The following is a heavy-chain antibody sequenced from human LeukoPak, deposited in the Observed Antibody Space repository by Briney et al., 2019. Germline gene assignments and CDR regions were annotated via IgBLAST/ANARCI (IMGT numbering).Heavy chain of an antibody. V-gene: IGHV3-21*01. CDR1: GFTFSSYS. CDR2: ISSSSTYI. CDR3: ARDRDQVSFDY. J-gene: IGHJ4*02. D-gene: IGHD3-10*01. Sequence: GSLRLSCAASGFTFSSYSMNWVRQAPGKGLEWVSSISSSSTYIYYADSVKGRFTISRDNAKNSLYLQMNSLRAEDTAVYYCARDRDQVSFDYWGQGTLVTVSS.